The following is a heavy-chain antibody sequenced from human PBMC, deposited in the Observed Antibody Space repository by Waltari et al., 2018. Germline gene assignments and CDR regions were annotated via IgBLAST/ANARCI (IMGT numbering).Heavy chain of an antibody. J-gene: IGHJ6*02. CDR1: GGTFSSYA. Sequence: QVQLVQSGAEVKKPGSSVKVSCKASGGTFSSYAISWVRQAPGQGLEWMGWISPIFGTANYAQKFQGRVTSTADESTSTAYMELSSLRSEDTAVYYCARDLGELRFYLNHYGMDVWGQGTTVTVSS. V-gene: IGHV1-69*01. CDR3: ARDLGELRFYLNHYGMDV. CDR2: ISPIFGTA. D-gene: IGHD3-3*01.